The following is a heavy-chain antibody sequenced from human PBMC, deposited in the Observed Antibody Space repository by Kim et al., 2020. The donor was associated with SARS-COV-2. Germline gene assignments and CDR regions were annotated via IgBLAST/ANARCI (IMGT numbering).Heavy chain of an antibody. J-gene: IGHJ6*01. V-gene: IGHV3-9*01. Sequence: GGSLRLSCAASGFTFDDYAMHWVRQAPGKGLEWVSGSSWNSGSTGYAGSVKGRFTISRDNAKNSLYLQMNSLRAADTAWYYCANAFGSSWYSGRYSYYG. CDR1: GFTFDDYA. CDR3: ANAFGSSWYSGRYSYYG. CDR2: SSWNSGST. D-gene: IGHD6-13*01.